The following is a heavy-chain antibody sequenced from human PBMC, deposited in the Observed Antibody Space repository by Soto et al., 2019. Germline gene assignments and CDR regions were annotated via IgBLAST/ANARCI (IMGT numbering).Heavy chain of an antibody. D-gene: IGHD3-22*01. CDR2: IWYDGSNK. V-gene: IGHV3-33*01. Sequence: PVGSLRLSCAASVFTFSSYGMHWVRHSPGKGLEWVAVIWYDGSNKYYADSVKGRFTISRDNSKNTLYLQMNSLRAEDTAVYYCARDALIVVRAFDIWGQGTMVTVSS. CDR1: VFTFSSYG. CDR3: ARDALIVVRAFDI. J-gene: IGHJ3*02.